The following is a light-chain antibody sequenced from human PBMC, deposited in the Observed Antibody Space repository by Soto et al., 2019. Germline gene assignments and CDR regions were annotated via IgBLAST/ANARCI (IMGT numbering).Light chain of an antibody. V-gene: IGLV2-14*03. Sequence: QSVLTQPASVSGSPGQSFTIPCTGSSCDVGAYHSVSWYQQHPGKAPKLIIFDVSNRPSGVSNRFSGSKSGNTASLTISGLQAEDEADYYCSSFTDTGTVMFGGGTKVTVL. CDR3: SSFTDTGTVM. CDR2: DVS. J-gene: IGLJ3*02. CDR1: SCDVGAYHS.